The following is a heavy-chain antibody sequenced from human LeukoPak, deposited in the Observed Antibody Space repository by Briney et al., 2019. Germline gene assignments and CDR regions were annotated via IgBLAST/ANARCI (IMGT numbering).Heavy chain of an antibody. CDR3: ARNDSSGYFDY. J-gene: IGHJ4*02. D-gene: IGHD3-22*01. Sequence: SETLSLTCAVSDYSISSGKYWGWIRQPPGKGLEWIGSVYQSGSTHYSPSLKSRVTISVDTSKNQFSLKLRPVTAADTAVYYCARNDSSGYFDYWGQGTLVTVSS. CDR2: VYQSGST. V-gene: IGHV4-38-2*01. CDR1: DYSISSGKY.